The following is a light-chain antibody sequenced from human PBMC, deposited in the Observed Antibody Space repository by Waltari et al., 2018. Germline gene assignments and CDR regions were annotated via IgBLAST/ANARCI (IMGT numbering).Light chain of an antibody. CDR3: CSYAGSSTVV. CDR2: EVS. Sequence: QSALTQPASVSGSPGQSTTISCTGPSSDFGSYNVVSWYQQHPGKAPKPTIYEVSKRASGVSNRFSGSKSGNTASLTISGLQAEDEADYYCCSYAGSSTVVFGGGTKLTVL. V-gene: IGLV2-23*02. CDR1: SSDFGSYNV. J-gene: IGLJ2*01.